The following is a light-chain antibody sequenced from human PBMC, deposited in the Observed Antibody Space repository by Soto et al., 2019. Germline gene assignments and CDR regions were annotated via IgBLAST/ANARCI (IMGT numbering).Light chain of an antibody. CDR2: WAS. Sequence: DIVMTQSPDSLAVSLGERATINCKSSQSVLWDTNKKNYLAWYQHKPGQPPKVLIYWASTRESGVPDRFSGSGSGRDFTLTISGLQAEDVAVYYCQQYYATPKTFGQRTKVEIK. CDR1: QSVLWDTNKKNY. CDR3: QQYYATPKT. V-gene: IGKV4-1*01. J-gene: IGKJ1*01.